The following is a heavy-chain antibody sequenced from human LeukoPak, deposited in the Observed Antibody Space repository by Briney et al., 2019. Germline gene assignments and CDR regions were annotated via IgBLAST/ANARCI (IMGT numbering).Heavy chain of an antibody. CDR3: ARVEREPPDS. CDR1: GFTFSYYW. J-gene: IGHJ4*02. Sequence: PGGSLRLSCAGSGFTFSYYWMSWVRQAPGKGLEWVTIINQDGSEKYYVDSVKGRFTISRDNAKNSLYLQMNSLRAEDTAVYSCARVEREPPDSWGQGTLVTVSS. CDR2: INQDGSEK. V-gene: IGHV3-7*01. D-gene: IGHD1-14*01.